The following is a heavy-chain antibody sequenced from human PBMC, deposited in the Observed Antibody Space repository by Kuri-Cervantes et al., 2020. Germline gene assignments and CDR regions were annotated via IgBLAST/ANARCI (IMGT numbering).Heavy chain of an antibody. D-gene: IGHD4-17*01. V-gene: IGHV3-15*01. J-gene: IGHJ3*01. CDR1: GFTFSSYA. Sequence: GESLKISCAASGFTFSSYAMSWVRQAPGKGLECVGRIRRRRETETADYAAPAAGRFTISRDDSKNIVYLQMNGLQSEDTAIYYCVADYGATDDSFDLWGQGTMVTVSS. CDR2: IRRRRETETA. CDR3: VADYGATDDSFDL.